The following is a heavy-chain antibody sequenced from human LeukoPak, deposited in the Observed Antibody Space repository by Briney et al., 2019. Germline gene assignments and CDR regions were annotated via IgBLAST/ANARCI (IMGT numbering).Heavy chain of an antibody. CDR2: IYHSGST. J-gene: IGHJ3*02. CDR1: GYSISSGYY. CDR3: ARALGAFDI. Sequence: SETLSLTCTVSGYSISSGYYWGWIRQPPGKGLEWIGSIYHSGSTYYNPSLKSRVTISVDTSKNQFSLKLSSVTAADTAVYYCARALGAFDIWGQGTMVTVSS. V-gene: IGHV4-38-2*02.